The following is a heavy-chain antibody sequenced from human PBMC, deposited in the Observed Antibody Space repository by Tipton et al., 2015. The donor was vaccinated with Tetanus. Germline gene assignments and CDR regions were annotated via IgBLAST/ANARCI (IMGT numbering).Heavy chain of an antibody. V-gene: IGHV3-11*01. D-gene: IGHD6-6*01. CDR1: GFTFSNYA. CDR2: ISSSGSTI. CDR3: ARVWGRGQLVTKPNWYFDL. J-gene: IGHJ2*01. Sequence: SLRLSCAASGFTFSNYAMSWIRQAPGKGLEWVSYISSSGSTIYYADSVKGRFTISRDNAKNSLSLQVNSLGAEDTAVYYCARVWGRGQLVTKPNWYFDLWGRGTLVTVSS.